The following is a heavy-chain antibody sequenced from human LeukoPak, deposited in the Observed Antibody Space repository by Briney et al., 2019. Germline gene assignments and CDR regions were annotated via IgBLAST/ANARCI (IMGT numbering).Heavy chain of an antibody. CDR2: IYYSGST. CDR1: GGSFSGYY. V-gene: IGHV4-59*01. J-gene: IGHJ3*02. Sequence: SETLSLTCAVYGGSFSGYYWSWVRQPPGKGLEWIGYIYYSGSTNYNPSLKSRVTISVDTSKNQFSLKLSSVTAADTAVYYCARGQSTIIWGQGTMVTVSS. D-gene: IGHD1-1*01. CDR3: ARGQSTII.